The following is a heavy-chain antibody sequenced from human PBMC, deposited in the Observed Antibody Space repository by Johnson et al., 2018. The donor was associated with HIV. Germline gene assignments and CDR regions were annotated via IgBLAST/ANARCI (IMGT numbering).Heavy chain of an antibody. V-gene: IGHV3-30*04. D-gene: IGHD3-22*01. Sequence: QVQLVESGGGVVQPGRSLRLSCAASGFTFSTYAMHWVRQAPGKGLEWVAVISSDESNKYYADSVKGRFTISRDNSKNTLYLQMNSLRLDDTAVYYCARSSGYYGTDAFDIWGQGTMVTVSS. J-gene: IGHJ3*02. CDR2: ISSDESNK. CDR1: GFTFSTYA. CDR3: ARSSGYYGTDAFDI.